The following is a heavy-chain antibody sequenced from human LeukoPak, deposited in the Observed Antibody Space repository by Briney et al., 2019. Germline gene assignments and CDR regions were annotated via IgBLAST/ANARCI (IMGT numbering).Heavy chain of an antibody. V-gene: IGHV5-51*01. CDR1: GYTFTTYW. J-gene: IGHJ4*02. Sequence: GESLKISCKGSGYTFTTYWLGWVRQMPGKGLEWMGIIYPGDSDTEYSPSFQGQVTISVDKSINTAYLQWGSLGASDTAIYYCGASTVTSYFAYWGQGTLVTVSS. D-gene: IGHD3-16*01. CDR3: GASTVTSYFAY. CDR2: IYPGDSDT.